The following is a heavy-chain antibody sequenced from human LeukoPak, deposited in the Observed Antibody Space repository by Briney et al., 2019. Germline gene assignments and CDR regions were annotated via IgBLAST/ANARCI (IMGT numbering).Heavy chain of an antibody. D-gene: IGHD5-24*01. Sequence: GASVKASCKAFGYTFTSNYMHWVRQAPGQGPKWMGVISPSGGSTTYAQKFHGRVTLTRDMSTSTDYLELSSLRSEDTAVYYCARDNSVRDEAWWFNPWGQGTLVTVSS. CDR2: ISPSGGST. J-gene: IGHJ5*02. CDR3: ARDNSVRDEAWWFNP. V-gene: IGHV1-46*01. CDR1: GYTFTSNY.